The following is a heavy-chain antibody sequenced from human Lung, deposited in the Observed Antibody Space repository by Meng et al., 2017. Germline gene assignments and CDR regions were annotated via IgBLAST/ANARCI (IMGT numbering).Heavy chain of an antibody. V-gene: IGHV4-30-4*01. CDR1: GGSISSSNYY. J-gene: IGHJ2*01. Sequence: QVQLQESGPGMVKPSHALSLTCTVSGGSISSSNYYWSWIRQPPGKGLEWSGHIYNSGSTYYNPSLKSRITISVDTSKNQFSLKLSSVTAADTAVYYCARGQKGYFDLWGRGTLVPVSS. CDR2: IYNSGST. CDR3: ARGQKGYFDL.